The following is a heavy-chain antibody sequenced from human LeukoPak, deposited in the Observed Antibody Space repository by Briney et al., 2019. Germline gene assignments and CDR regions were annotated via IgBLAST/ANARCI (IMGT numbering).Heavy chain of an antibody. CDR1: GFTFSNYG. CDR3: ARAYYGSGSYYNDYFDY. J-gene: IGHJ4*02. V-gene: IGHV3-7*04. Sequence: GGSLRLSCAASGFTFSNYGVHWVRQAPGKGLEWVANIKQDGSEKYYVDSVKGRFTISRDNAKNSLYLQMNSLRAEDTAVYYCARAYYGSGSYYNDYFDYWGQGTLVTVSS. D-gene: IGHD3-10*01. CDR2: IKQDGSEK.